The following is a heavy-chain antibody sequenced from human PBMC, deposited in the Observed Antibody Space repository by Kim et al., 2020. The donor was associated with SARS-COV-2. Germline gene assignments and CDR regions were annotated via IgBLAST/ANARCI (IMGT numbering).Heavy chain of an antibody. CDR3: AKFVWGSYPYVDY. V-gene: IGHV3-23*01. CDR1: GFTFSNSA. Sequence: GGSLRLSCAASGFTFSNSAMNWVRQAPGKGLEWVSLIGSGGYSTYYADSVKGRFTISRDNSKNTLYLQMNSLGAEDTAVYYCAKFVWGSYPYVDYWGQGTLVTVSS. J-gene: IGHJ4*02. CDR2: IGSGGYST. D-gene: IGHD3-16*01.